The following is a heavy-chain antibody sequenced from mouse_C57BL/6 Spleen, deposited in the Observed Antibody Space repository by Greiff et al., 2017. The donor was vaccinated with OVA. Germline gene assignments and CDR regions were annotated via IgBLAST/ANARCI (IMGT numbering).Heavy chain of an antibody. Sequence: QVQLQQPGAELVKPGASVKLSCKASGYTFTSYWMQWVKQRPGQGLEWIGEIDPSDSYTNYNQKFKGKATLTVDTSSSTAYMQLSSLTSEDSAVYYCARRNCDYWGQGTLVTVSA. CDR3: ARRNCDY. CDR2: IDPSDSYT. J-gene: IGHJ3*01. CDR1: GYTFTSYW. D-gene: IGHD4-1*01. V-gene: IGHV1-50*01.